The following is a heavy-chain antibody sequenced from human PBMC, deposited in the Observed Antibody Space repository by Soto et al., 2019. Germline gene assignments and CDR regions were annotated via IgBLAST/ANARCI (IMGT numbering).Heavy chain of an antibody. CDR1: GGTFSSYA. V-gene: IGHV1-69*13. Sequence: SVKVSCKASGGTFSSYAISWVRQAPGQGLEWMGGIIPIFGTANYAQKFQGRVTITADESTSTAYMELSSLRSEDTAVYYCARGRTTVTTFGYFDYWGQGTLVTVSS. CDR2: IIPIFGTA. CDR3: ARGRTTVTTFGYFDY. D-gene: IGHD4-17*01. J-gene: IGHJ4*02.